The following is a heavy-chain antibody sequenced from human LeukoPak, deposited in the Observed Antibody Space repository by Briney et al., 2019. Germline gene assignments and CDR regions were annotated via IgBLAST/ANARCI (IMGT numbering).Heavy chain of an antibody. D-gene: IGHD2-2*01. CDR3: AKQKGNVVVPAAIFDY. J-gene: IGHJ4*02. V-gene: IGHV3-30*18. Sequence: QPGRSLRLSCAASGFTFSSYGMHWVRQAPGKGLEWVAVISYDGSNKYYADSVKGRFTISRDNSKNTLYLQMNSLRAEDTAVYYCAKQKGNVVVPAAIFDYWGQGTLVTVSS. CDR1: GFTFSSYG. CDR2: ISYDGSNK.